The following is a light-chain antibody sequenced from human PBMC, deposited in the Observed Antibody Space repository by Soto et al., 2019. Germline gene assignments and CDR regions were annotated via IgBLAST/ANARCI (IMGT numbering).Light chain of an antibody. V-gene: IGLV2-8*01. J-gene: IGLJ1*01. CDR3: RSYTTSPNYV. CDR1: SSDVGGYNY. Sequence: QSVLAQPPSASGSPGQSVAISCTGTSSDVGGYNYVSWYQQHPGKAPKLMIYEVNKRPSGVPDRFSGSKSGNTASLTVSGLRAEVEADYYCRSYTTSPNYVLGTGIKVTVL. CDR2: EVN.